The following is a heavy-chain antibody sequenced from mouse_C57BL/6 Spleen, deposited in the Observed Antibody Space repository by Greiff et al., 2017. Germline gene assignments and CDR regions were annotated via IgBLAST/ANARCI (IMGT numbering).Heavy chain of an antibody. CDR2: IRSGGSYP. Sequence: EVKLMESGGDLVKPGGSLKLSCAASGFTFSSYGMSWVRQTPDKRLEWVATIRSGGSYPYYPDSVKGRLTIARDNAKNTLYLQRSSLKSEDTAMYYCAREVNYWGQGTTLTVSS. CDR3: AREVNY. V-gene: IGHV5-6*01. CDR1: GFTFSSYG. J-gene: IGHJ2*01.